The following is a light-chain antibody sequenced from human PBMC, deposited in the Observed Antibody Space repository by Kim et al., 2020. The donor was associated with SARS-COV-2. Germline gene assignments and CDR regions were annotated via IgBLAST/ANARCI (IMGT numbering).Light chain of an antibody. J-gene: IGKJ1*01. CDR2: DAF. CDR3: QQYDNYPWT. V-gene: IGKV1-5*01. CDR1: QSVSGW. Sequence: VGDRVSITCRASQSVSGWLAWYQQTPGRAPKVLIYDAFTLESGVPSRFSGSGSGTEFTLTISSLQPYDCATYYCQQYDNYPWTFGQGTKVDI.